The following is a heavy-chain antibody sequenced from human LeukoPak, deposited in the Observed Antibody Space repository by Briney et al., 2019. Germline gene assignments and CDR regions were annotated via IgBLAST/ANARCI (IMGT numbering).Heavy chain of an antibody. J-gene: IGHJ6*02. CDR2: IYYAGRT. D-gene: IGHD3-3*01. Sequence: SETLSLTCTVSGDSINGFYWSWLRQPPGKGLEWVAYIYYAGRTTYNPSLKSRVTISVDTSKNQFSLKLTSLTAADTAVYYCARQGRFSYFGMDVWGQGTTVTVSS. V-gene: IGHV4-59*08. CDR3: ARQGRFSYFGMDV. CDR1: GDSINGFY.